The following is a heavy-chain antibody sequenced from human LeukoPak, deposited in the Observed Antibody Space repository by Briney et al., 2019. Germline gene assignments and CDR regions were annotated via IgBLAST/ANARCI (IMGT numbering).Heavy chain of an antibody. CDR2: INHSGST. CDR3: AGEVVAVAEDWFDP. D-gene: IGHD6-19*01. Sequence: SETLSLTCAVYGGSFSGYYWSWIRQPPGKGLEWIGEINHSGSTNYNPSLKSRVTISVDTSKNQFSLQLNSVTPEDTAVYYCAGEVVAVAEDWFDPWGQGTLVTVSS. CDR1: GGSFSGYY. V-gene: IGHV4-34*01. J-gene: IGHJ5*02.